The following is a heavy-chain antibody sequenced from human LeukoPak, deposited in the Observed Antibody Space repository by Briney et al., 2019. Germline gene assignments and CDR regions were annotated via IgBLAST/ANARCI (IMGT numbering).Heavy chain of an antibody. CDR2: ISPSADTT. D-gene: IGHD3-22*01. CDR1: GFTFSSYA. J-gene: IGHJ4*02. V-gene: IGHV3-23*01. Sequence: SGGSLRLSCAASGFTFSSYAMSWVRQAPGKGLEWVSFISPSADTTSNADSVEGRFTISRDNTRNTLYLQMNSLRDEDTGVYYCAIMHGYYDGSGFWVQWGQGTLVTVSS. CDR3: AIMHGYYDGSGFWVQ.